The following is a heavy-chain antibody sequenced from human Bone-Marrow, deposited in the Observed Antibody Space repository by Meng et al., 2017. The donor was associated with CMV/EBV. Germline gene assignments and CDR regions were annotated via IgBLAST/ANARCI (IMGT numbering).Heavy chain of an antibody. J-gene: IGHJ4*02. Sequence: GGSLRLSCAASGFSFNNYGMHWVRQAPGKGLEWVANIKEDGREKYYVDSVEGRFTVSRDSAKNSLYLQMDSLRVEDTAVYFCARGKVYFDYWGRGSLVTVSS. CDR3: ARGKVYFDY. CDR1: GFSFNNYG. V-gene: IGHV3-7*01. CDR2: IKEDGREK.